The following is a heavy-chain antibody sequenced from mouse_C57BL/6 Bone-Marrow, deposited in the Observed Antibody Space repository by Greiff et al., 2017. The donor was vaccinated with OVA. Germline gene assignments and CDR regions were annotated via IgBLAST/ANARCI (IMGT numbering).Heavy chain of an antibody. CDR3: ARGRYYAMDY. CDR1: GYTFTSYG. Sequence: VQLQQSGAELARPGASVKLSCEASGYTFTSYGISWVKQRTGQGLEWIGEIYPRSGNTYYNEKFKGKATLTADKSSSTAYMELRSLTSEDSAVYFCARGRYYAMDYWGQGTSVTVSS. J-gene: IGHJ4*01. CDR2: IYPRSGNT. V-gene: IGHV1-81*01.